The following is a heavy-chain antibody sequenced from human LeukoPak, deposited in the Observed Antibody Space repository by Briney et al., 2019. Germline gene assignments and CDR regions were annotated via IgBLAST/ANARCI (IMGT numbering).Heavy chain of an antibody. Sequence: ASVKVFCKASGYTFTNYGVSWVRQAPGQGLEWMGWISAYNGNTNYAQKLQGRVTMTTDASTSTAYMELRSLRSDDTAVYYCATTLLSVNYAGFDYWGQGTLVTVSS. CDR1: GYTFTNYG. D-gene: IGHD1-7*01. CDR2: ISAYNGNT. CDR3: ATTLLSVNYAGFDY. V-gene: IGHV1-18*01. J-gene: IGHJ4*02.